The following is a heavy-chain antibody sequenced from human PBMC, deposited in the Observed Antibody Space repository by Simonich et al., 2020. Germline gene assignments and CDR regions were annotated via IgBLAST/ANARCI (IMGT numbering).Heavy chain of an antibody. CDR1: GYTFTGYY. CDR3: ARDLRGSYYYYYYMDV. Sequence: QVQLVQSGAEVKKPGASVKVSCTASGYTFTGYYLHWVRQAHGQGLEWMGWIKPNNGGTHYAQKFQGRVTMTRDTSISTAYMELSRLRSDDTAVYYCARDLRGSYYYYYYMDVWGKGTTVTVSS. V-gene: IGHV1-2*02. CDR2: IKPNNGGT. J-gene: IGHJ6*03. D-gene: IGHD1-26*01.